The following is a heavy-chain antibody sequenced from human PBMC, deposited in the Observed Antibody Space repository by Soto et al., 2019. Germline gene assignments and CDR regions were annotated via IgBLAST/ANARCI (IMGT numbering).Heavy chain of an antibody. V-gene: IGHV6-1*01. CDR1: GDSVSSNSAA. CDR3: ARDPPTATGALDI. J-gene: IGHJ3*02. D-gene: IGHD4-17*01. Sequence: SQTLSLTCAISGDSVSSNSAAWNWIRQSPSRGLEWLGRTYYRSKWYNDYAVSVQSRISINPDTSKNQFSLQLNSVTPEDTAVYYYARDPPTATGALDIWGQGTMVTVSS. CDR2: TYYRSKWYN.